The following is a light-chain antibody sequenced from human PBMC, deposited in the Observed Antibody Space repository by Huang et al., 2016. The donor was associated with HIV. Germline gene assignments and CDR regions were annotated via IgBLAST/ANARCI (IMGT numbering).Light chain of an antibody. V-gene: IGKV3-15*01. Sequence: ILLTQFPATLSVSPGQRVTLSCRASQRVGGKLAWYQQRPGQAPRLRIYGASTRVPTIPDRFSGSGSGTEFTLTISSLQSEDFAVYYCQQYDTWPPLTFGGGTKV. J-gene: IGKJ4*01. CDR3: QQYDTWPPLT. CDR2: GAS. CDR1: QRVGGK.